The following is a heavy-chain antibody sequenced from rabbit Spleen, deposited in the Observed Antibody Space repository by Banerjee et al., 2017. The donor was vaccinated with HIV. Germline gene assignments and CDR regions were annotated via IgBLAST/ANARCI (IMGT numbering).Heavy chain of an antibody. CDR2: IDSGSSGFT. D-gene: IGHD1-1*01. J-gene: IGHJ4*01. V-gene: IGHV1S40*01. CDR1: GVSFSISSY. Sequence: QSLEESGGDLVKPGASLTLTCTASGVSFSISSYMCWVRQAPGKGLEWIACIDSGSSGFTYYATWAKGRFTCSKTSSTTVTLEMTSLTAADTATYFCARDLPDVIGWNFGWWGPGTLVTVS. CDR3: ARDLPDVIGWNFGW.